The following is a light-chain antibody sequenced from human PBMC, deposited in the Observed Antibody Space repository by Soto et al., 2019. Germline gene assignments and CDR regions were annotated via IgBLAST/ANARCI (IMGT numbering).Light chain of an antibody. V-gene: IGKV1-33*01. CDR1: QNINNY. J-gene: IGKJ5*01. CDR3: PQYENLPT. CDR2: DAS. Sequence: DIKMTQSRSSLSASVGDRVTITCQASQNINNYLNWYQQKPGRAPKLLIYDASNLEAGVPSRFRGSGSGTDFTFTISRLQPEDIATYYCPQYENLPTFGQGTRLEIK.